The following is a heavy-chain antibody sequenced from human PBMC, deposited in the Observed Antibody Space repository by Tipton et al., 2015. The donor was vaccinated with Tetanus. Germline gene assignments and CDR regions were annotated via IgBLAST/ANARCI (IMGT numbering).Heavy chain of an antibody. D-gene: IGHD2-2*02. V-gene: IGHV4-34*01. CDR2: INHSGST. CDR1: GGSFSGYY. Sequence: LRLSCAVYGGSFSGYYWSWIRQPPGKGLEWIGEINHSGSTNYNPSLKSRVTISVDTSKNQFSLKLSSVTAADTAVYYCASRELVGVPAAISWWFDPWGQGTLVTVSS. CDR3: ASRELVGVPAAISWWFDP. J-gene: IGHJ5*02.